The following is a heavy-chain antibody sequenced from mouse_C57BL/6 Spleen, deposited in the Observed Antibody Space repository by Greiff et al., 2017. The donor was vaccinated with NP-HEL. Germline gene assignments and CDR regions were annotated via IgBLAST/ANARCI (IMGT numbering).Heavy chain of an antibody. CDR1: GFTFSDYY. D-gene: IGHD2-4*01. CDR2: ISNGGGST. CDR3: ASGYYDYEAWFAY. V-gene: IGHV5-12*01. J-gene: IGHJ3*01. Sequence: EVMLVESGGGLVQPGGSLKLSCAASGFTFSDYYMYWVRQTPEKRLEWVAYISNGGGSTYYPDTVKGRFTISRDNAKNTLYLQMSRLKSEDTAMYYCASGYYDYEAWFAYWGQGTLVTVSA.